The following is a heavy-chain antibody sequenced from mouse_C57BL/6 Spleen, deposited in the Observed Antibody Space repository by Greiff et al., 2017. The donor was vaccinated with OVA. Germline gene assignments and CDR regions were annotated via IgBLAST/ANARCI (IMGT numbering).Heavy chain of an antibody. J-gene: IGHJ2*01. D-gene: IGHD2-5*01. V-gene: IGHV1-42*01. Sequence: DVQLQESGPELVKPGASVKISCKASGYSFTGYYMNWVKQSPEKSLEWIGEINPSTGGTTYNQKFKAKATLTVDKSSSTAYMQLKSLTSEDSAVYYCASYSNYFDYWGQGTTLTVSS. CDR2: INPSTGGT. CDR1: GYSFTGYY. CDR3: ASYSNYFDY.